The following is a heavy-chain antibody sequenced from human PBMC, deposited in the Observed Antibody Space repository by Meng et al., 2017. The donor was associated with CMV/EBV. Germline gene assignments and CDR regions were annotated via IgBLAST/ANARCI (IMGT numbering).Heavy chain of an antibody. V-gene: IGHV3-66*02. J-gene: IGHJ4*02. D-gene: IGHD3-3*01. Sequence: GESLKISCAASGFTVSSNYMSWVRQAPGKGLEWVSVIYSGGSTYYADSVKGRFTISRDNSKNTLYLQMNSLRADDTAVYYCARGGVYYDFWNGYYYYFDYWGQGTLVTVSS. CDR2: IYSGGST. CDR1: GFTVSSNY. CDR3: ARGGVYYDFWNGYYYYFDY.